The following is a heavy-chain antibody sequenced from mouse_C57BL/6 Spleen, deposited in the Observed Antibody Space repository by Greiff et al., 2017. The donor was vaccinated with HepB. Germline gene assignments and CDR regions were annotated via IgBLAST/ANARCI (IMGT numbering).Heavy chain of an antibody. Sequence: VQLKESGPGLVQPSQSLSITCTVSGFSLTSYGVHWVRQPPGKGLEWLGVIWSGGSTDYNAAFISRLSISKDNSKSQVFFKMNSLQADDTAIYYCANNYGSSHYAMDYWGQGTSVTVSS. D-gene: IGHD1-1*01. CDR3: ANNYGSSHYAMDY. J-gene: IGHJ4*01. CDR1: GFSLTSYG. V-gene: IGHV2-4*01. CDR2: IWSGGST.